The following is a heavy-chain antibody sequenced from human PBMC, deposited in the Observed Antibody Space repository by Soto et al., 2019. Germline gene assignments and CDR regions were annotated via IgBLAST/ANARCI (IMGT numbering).Heavy chain of an antibody. CDR1: GGSVSSGSSY. CDR3: ARNGSYYDFWSGYYFGGGMDV. Sequence: TEAVSLTCAVSGGSVSSGSSYWTCNRQPPGKGLEWIGYIYYSGSTNYNPSLKSRVTISVDTSKNQFSLKLSCVTAADTAVYYCARNGSYYDFWSGYYFGGGMDVWGQGTTVTVSS. D-gene: IGHD3-3*01. V-gene: IGHV4-61*01. CDR2: IYYSGST. J-gene: IGHJ6*02.